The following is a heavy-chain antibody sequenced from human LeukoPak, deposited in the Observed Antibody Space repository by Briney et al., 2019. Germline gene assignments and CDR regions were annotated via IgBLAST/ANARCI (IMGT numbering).Heavy chain of an antibody. CDR3: ARVVGATGSSDY. D-gene: IGHD2-15*01. J-gene: IGHJ4*02. CDR2: IYYIGST. CDR1: GGSISRDY. V-gene: IGHV4-59*07. Sequence: SDPLSLTCTVSGGSISRDYWRWIRQPPGKGLEWIGYIYYIGSTNYNPSLKGRITISVDTSKSHCSLKLSSVTAADTAVYYCARVVGATGSSDYWGQGTLVTVSS.